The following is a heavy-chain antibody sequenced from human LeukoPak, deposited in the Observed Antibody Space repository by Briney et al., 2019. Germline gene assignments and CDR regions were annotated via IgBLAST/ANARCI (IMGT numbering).Heavy chain of an antibody. Sequence: GGSLRLSCSASGFTFSDYWMSWVRQAPGKGLEWVANIKQDESEKYYVDSVKGRFTISRDNAKSSLYLQMNSLRAEDTAVYYCARALDSSSSRYQAFEEWGQGTLVTVS. J-gene: IGHJ4*02. CDR2: IKQDESEK. D-gene: IGHD2-2*01. CDR1: GFTFSDYW. V-gene: IGHV3-7*01. CDR3: ARALDSSSSRYQAFEE.